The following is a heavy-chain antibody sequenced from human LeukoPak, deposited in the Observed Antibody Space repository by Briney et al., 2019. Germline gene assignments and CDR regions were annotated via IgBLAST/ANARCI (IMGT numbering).Heavy chain of an antibody. D-gene: IGHD3-10*01. J-gene: IGHJ4*02. Sequence: GASVKVSCKASGYTFTSYAMHWVRQAPGQRLEWMGWINAGNGNTEYSQKFQGRVTITRDTSASTAYMELSSLRSEDTAVYYCARRAYGSGSSWPFDYWGQGTLVTVSS. CDR3: ARRAYGSGSSWPFDY. CDR2: INAGNGNT. V-gene: IGHV1-3*01. CDR1: GYTFTSYA.